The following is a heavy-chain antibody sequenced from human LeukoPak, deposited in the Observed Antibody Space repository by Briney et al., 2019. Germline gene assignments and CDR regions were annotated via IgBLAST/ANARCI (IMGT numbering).Heavy chain of an antibody. CDR1: GFTFSNYG. J-gene: IGHJ4*02. CDR3: AKQSRRTSYGFDY. Sequence: PGGSLRLSCAASGFTFSNYGMHWVRQAPGKGLEWVALISFDGSQKYYADSVKGRFTISRDNSKNTLYLQMYSLRAVDTAVYYCAKQSRRTSYGFDYWGQGTLVTVSS. CDR2: ISFDGSQK. D-gene: IGHD2-2*01. V-gene: IGHV3-30*02.